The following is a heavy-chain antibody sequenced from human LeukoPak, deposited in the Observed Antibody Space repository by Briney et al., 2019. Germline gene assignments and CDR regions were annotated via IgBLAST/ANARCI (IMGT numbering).Heavy chain of an antibody. CDR3: AKDAVEFLEGPFDY. CDR2: ISGSGGST. V-gene: IGHV3-23*01. CDR1: GFTFSNYA. Sequence: LTGGSLRLSCAASGFTFSNYAMSWVRQAPGKGLEWVSGISGSGGSTYYADSVKGRFTISRDNSKNTLYLQMNSLRAEDTAVYYCAKDAVEFLEGPFDYWGQGTLVTVSS. J-gene: IGHJ4*02. D-gene: IGHD3-3*02.